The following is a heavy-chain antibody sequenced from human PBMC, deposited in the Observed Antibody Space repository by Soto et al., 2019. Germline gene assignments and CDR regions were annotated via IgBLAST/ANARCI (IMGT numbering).Heavy chain of an antibody. CDR2: ISGSGGST. Sequence: GGSLRLSCAASGFSFSRYAMSWVRQAPGKGLEWVSAISGSGGSTYYADSVKGRFTISRDNSKNTLNLQMNSLRAEDTAVYYCAKDIYLSGGPLLYYFDYWGQGTLVTVSS. CDR3: AKDIYLSGGPLLYYFDY. J-gene: IGHJ4*02. CDR1: GFSFSRYA. V-gene: IGHV3-23*01. D-gene: IGHD2-15*01.